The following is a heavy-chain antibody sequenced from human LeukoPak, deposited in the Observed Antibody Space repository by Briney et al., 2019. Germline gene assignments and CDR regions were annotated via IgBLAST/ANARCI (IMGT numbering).Heavy chain of an antibody. CDR2: IKPSSGAA. CDR3: TRGGSDWFYNYFDP. J-gene: IGHJ5*02. Sequence: ASVKVSCKASGYTFTAYYLFWVRQAPGQGLEWMGWIKPSSGAAKSAQKFQDRVTLTRDPSISTSYMEVTRLTSDDTAVYYCTRGGSDWFYNYFDPWGQGTLVTVSS. CDR1: GYTFTAYY. V-gene: IGHV1-2*02. D-gene: IGHD6-19*01.